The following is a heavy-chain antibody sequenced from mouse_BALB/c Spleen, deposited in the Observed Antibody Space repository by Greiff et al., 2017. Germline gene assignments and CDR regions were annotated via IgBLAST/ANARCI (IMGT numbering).Heavy chain of an antibody. Sequence: QVQLQQSGPELVKPGASVRISCKASGYTFTSYYIHWVKQRPGQGLEWIGWIYPGNVNTKYNEKFKGKATLTADKSSSTAYMQLSSLTSEDSAVYFCARFSNAMDYWGQGTSVTVSS. CDR2: IYPGNVNT. CDR1: GYTFTSYY. CDR3: ARFSNAMDY. J-gene: IGHJ4*01. V-gene: IGHV1S56*01.